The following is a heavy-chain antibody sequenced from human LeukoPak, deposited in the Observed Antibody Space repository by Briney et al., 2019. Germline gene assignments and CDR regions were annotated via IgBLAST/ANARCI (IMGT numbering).Heavy chain of an antibody. CDR3: ARVRATPDYLDY. CDR1: GFSISTRKLR. CDR2: FDRADDK. J-gene: IGHJ4*02. Sequence: SGPALAKPTQTLTLTCTFSGFSISTRKLRVNWLRQPPEKALEWLARFDRADDKYYSPSLSNRLTISKDTSKNQVVLTMTDMDPVDSATYYCARVRATPDYLDYWGPGALVTVSS. V-gene: IGHV2-70*04.